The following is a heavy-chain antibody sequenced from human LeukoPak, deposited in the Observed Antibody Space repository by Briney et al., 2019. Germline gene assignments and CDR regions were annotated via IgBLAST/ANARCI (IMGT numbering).Heavy chain of an antibody. J-gene: IGHJ4*02. D-gene: IGHD3-22*01. V-gene: IGHV3-23*01. CDR3: AKSSYYDSSGYYREYYFDY. CDR2: ISNNGGYT. CDR1: GFTFSSSA. Sequence: GGSLRLSCAASGFTFSSSAMSWVRQARGKGLEWVSAISNNGGYTYYADSVQGRFTISRDNSKSTLCLQMNSLRAEDTAVYYCAKSSYYDSSGYYREYYFDYWGQGTLVTVSS.